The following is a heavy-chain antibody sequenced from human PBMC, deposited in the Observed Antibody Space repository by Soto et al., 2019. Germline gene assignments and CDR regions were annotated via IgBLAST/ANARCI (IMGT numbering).Heavy chain of an antibody. Sequence: GGSLRLSCAASGFTFSSFAMHWVPQAPGKGLEWVAVISYDGSDKYFADSVKGRFTISRDNSKNTLYLQMDSLRAEDTAIYYCATDFVAGTLRPYGIFEYWGQGA. D-gene: IGHD6-19*01. J-gene: IGHJ4*02. CDR2: ISYDGSDK. CDR1: GFTFSSFA. V-gene: IGHV3-30*03. CDR3: ATDFVAGTLRPYGIFEY.